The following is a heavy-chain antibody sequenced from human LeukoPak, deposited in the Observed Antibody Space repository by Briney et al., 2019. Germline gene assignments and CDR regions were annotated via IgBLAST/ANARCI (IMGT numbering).Heavy chain of an antibody. V-gene: IGHV4-34*01. D-gene: IGHD6-19*01. CDR3: ARDVKQWLVLSDYFDY. Sequence: SETLSLTCAVYGGSFSGYYWSWIRQPPGKGLEWIGEINHSGSTSYNPSLKSRVTISVDTSKNQFSLKLSSVTAADTAVYYCARDVKQWLVLSDYFDYWGQGTLVTVSS. J-gene: IGHJ4*02. CDR1: GGSFSGYY. CDR2: INHSGST.